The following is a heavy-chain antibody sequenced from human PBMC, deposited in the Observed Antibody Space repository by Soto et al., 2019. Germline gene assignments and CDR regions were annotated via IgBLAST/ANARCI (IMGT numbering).Heavy chain of an antibody. D-gene: IGHD6-19*01. V-gene: IGHV1-69*01. CDR2: IIPIFGTA. CDR1: GGTFSSYA. J-gene: IGHJ4*02. Sequence: QVQLVQSGAEVKKPGSSVKVSCKASGGTFSSYAISWVRQAPGQELEWMGGIIPIFGTANYAQEFQGRVTITADESTSTASMELSSLRSEDTAVYYCARVDRVAGMVWNYWGQGTLVTVSS. CDR3: ARVDRVAGMVWNY.